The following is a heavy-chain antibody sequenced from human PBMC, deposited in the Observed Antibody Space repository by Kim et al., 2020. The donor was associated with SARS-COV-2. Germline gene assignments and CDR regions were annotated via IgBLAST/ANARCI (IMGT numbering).Heavy chain of an antibody. CDR2: ISDTGIT. J-gene: IGHJ4*02. CDR3: ARVGGVSEVDYMWTTYRKTGFDY. Sequence: SETLSLTSTVSGASISSSYWSWIRQAPGKGLEWIGDISDTGITDYGPPLKSRVTISRDTFDNQISLQLTSATTTDTAVYYCARVGGVSEVDYMWTTYRKTGFDYWGRGILVTVSS. V-gene: IGHV4-59*01. CDR1: GASISSSY. D-gene: IGHD3-16*02.